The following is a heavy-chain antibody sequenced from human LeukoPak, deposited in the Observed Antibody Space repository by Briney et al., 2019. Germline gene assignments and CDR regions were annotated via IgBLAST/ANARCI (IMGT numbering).Heavy chain of an antibody. D-gene: IGHD1-26*01. CDR2: ISSSGST. CDR1: GFTFSSYA. CDR3: AKDLSGSYRGSDY. Sequence: RTGGSLRLSCAASGFTFSSYAMSWVRQAPGKGLGWVSGISSSGSTYYADSVKGRFTTSRDNSKNTLYLQMNSLRAEDTAIYYCAKDLSGSYRGSDYWGQGTLVTVSS. J-gene: IGHJ4*02. V-gene: IGHV3-23*01.